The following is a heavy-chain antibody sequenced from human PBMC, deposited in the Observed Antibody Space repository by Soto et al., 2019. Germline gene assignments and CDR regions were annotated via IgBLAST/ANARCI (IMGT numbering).Heavy chain of an antibody. D-gene: IGHD3-3*01. Sequence: SETLSLTCAVYGGSFSGYYWSWIRQPPGKGLEWIGEINHSGSTNYNPSLKSRVTISVDTSKNQFSLKLSSVTAADTAVYYCARGGLITIFGARVGPYGMDVWGQGTTVTSP. CDR3: ARGGLITIFGARVGPYGMDV. V-gene: IGHV4-34*01. J-gene: IGHJ6*02. CDR1: GGSFSGYY. CDR2: INHSGST.